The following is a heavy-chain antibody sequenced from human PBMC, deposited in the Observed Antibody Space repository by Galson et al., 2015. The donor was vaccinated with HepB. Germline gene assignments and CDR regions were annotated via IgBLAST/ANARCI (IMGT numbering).Heavy chain of an antibody. CDR3: ARVFGPGYCSSTSCLADDY. D-gene: IGHD2-2*01. CDR1: GYTFTSYF. J-gene: IGHJ4*02. Sequence: SVKVSCKASGYTFTSYFIHWVRQAPGQGLEWMAIINPSDDTTGYAQNFQGRVTVTRDTSTSTVYMELSSLRSEDTAVYYCARVFGPGYCSSTSCLADDYWGQGTLVTVSS. CDR2: INPSDDTT. V-gene: IGHV1-46*03.